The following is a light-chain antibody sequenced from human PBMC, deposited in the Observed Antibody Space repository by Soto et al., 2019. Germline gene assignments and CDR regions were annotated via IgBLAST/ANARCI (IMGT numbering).Light chain of an antibody. CDR1: SSDVGGYNY. CDR2: DVT. Sequence: QSALTQPRSVSGSPGQSVTISCTGTSSDVGGYNYVSWYQQHPSQAPKLMIYDVTKRPSGVPDRFSGSKSGNTASLSISGLQAEDESDYCCCSYGGGYTPLLFGGGTKLTVL. CDR3: CSYGGGYTPLL. J-gene: IGLJ2*01. V-gene: IGLV2-11*01.